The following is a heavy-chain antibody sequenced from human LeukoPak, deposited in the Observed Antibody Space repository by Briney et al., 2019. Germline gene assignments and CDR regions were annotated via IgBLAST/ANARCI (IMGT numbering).Heavy chain of an antibody. D-gene: IGHD2-15*01. CDR3: ARGEGFCSGGSCFGYWFDP. CDR2: IYDSGST. J-gene: IGHJ5*02. CDR1: GGSIRSSYYY. Sequence: SETLSLTCTVSGGSIRSSYYYWGWIRQPPGKGLEWIGSIYDSGSTNYNPSLKSRVTISVDTSKNQFSLKLSSVTAADTAVYYCARGEGFCSGGSCFGYWFDPWGQGTLVTVSS. V-gene: IGHV4-39*07.